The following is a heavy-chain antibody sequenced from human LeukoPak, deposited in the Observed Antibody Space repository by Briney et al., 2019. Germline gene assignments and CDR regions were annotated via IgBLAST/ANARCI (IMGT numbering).Heavy chain of an antibody. J-gene: IGHJ3*02. CDR2: ISSSSSYI. CDR1: GFTFSSYS. Sequence: PGGSLRLSCAASGFTFSSYSMNWVRQAPGKGLEWVSSISSSSSYIYYADSVKGRFTISRGNAKNSLYLQMNSLRAEDTAVYYCARDGPQAYYYDSSGGSFDIWGQGTMVTVSS. D-gene: IGHD3-22*01. CDR3: ARDGPQAYYYDSSGGSFDI. V-gene: IGHV3-21*01.